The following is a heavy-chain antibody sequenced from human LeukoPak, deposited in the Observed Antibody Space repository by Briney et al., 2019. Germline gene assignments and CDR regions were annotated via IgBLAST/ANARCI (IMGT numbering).Heavy chain of an antibody. CDR1: GGSFSGYY. CDR2: INHSGST. V-gene: IGHV4-34*01. J-gene: IGHJ4*02. D-gene: IGHD3-10*01. Sequence: SETLSLTCAVYGGSFSGYYWSWIRQPPGKGLEWIGEINHSGSTNYNPSLKSRVTISVDTSKNQFSLKLSSVTAADTAVYYCARPVYYGSGSPLYYFDYWGQGILVTVSS. CDR3: ARPVYYGSGSPLYYFDY.